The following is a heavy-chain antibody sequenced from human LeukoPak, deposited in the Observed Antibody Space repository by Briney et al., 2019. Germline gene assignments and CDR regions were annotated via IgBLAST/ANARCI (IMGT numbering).Heavy chain of an antibody. CDR2: MSSSGDTI. V-gene: IGHV3-11*01. J-gene: IGHJ5*02. CDR1: GFTFSDYY. CDR3: ARGGGEYRTNTGCYVLNYFDP. Sequence: PGGSLRLSCAASGFTFSDYYMTWIRQAPGRGLEWISYMSSSGDTIYYADSVKGRFTVSRDNAQKSLYLQMKSLRVEDTAVYYCARGGGEYRTNTGCYVLNYFDPWGQGTLVTVSS. D-gene: IGHD2-2*01.